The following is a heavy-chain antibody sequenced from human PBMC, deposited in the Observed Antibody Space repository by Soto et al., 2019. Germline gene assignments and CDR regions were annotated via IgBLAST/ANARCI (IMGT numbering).Heavy chain of an antibody. D-gene: IGHD3-22*01. CDR1: GGTFSSYA. CDR3: ARDRGYDSSGYYPFDY. V-gene: IGHV1-69*13. J-gene: IGHJ4*02. CDR2: IIPIFGTA. Sequence: GASVKVSCKASGGTFSSYAISWVRQAPGQGLEWMGGIIPIFGTANYAQKFQGRVTITADESTSTAYMELSSLRSEDTAVYYCARDRGYDSSGYYPFDYWGQGTLVTVSS.